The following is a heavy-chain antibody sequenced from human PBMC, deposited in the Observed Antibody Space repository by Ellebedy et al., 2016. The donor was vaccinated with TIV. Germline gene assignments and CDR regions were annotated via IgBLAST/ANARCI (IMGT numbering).Heavy chain of an antibody. D-gene: IGHD5-18*01. CDR3: ARDMYTGKEISEK. V-gene: IGHV3-9*01. J-gene: IGHJ4*02. Sequence: SLKISCAASGFTFDDYAMHWVRQAPGKGLEWVSSISWNSGNIGYADSVKGRFTISRDNAKNSLYLEMNSLRIGDTALYFCARDMYTGKEISEKWGQGTLVTVSS. CDR2: ISWNSGNI. CDR1: GFTFDDYA.